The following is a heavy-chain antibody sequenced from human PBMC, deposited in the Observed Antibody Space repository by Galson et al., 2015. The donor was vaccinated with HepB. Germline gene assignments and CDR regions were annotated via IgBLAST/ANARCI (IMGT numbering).Heavy chain of an antibody. J-gene: IGHJ3*02. Sequence: SCKASGYTFTSYGISWVRQAPGQGLEWMGWISAYNGNTNYAQKLQGRVTMTTDTSTSTAYMELRSLRSDDTAVYYCVRIPVIISTADAFDIWGQGTMVTVSS. D-gene: IGHD3-3*01. CDR1: GYTFTSYG. V-gene: IGHV1-18*01. CDR3: VRIPVIISTADAFDI. CDR2: ISAYNGNT.